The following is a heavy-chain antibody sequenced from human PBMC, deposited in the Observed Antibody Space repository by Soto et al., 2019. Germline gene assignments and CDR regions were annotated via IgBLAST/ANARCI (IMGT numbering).Heavy chain of an antibody. CDR3: ARESEDLTSNFDY. V-gene: IGHV3-21*06. CDR2: ISSTTNYI. Sequence: SXXLSCAASGFTFTRYSMNWVLQAPRKGLEWVSSISSTTNYIYYGDSMKGRFTISRDNAKNSLYLEMNSLTAEDTAVYYCARESEDLTSNFDYWGQGTLVTVSS. J-gene: IGHJ4*02. CDR1: GFTFTRYS.